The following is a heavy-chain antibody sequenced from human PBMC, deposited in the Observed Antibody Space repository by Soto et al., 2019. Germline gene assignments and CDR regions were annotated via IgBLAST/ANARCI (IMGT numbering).Heavy chain of an antibody. CDR3: ATPTVTTKIAYWYFAL. CDR1: GGSISSSSYY. Sequence: QLQLQESGPGLVKPSETLSLTCTVSGGSISSSSYYWGWIRQPPGRGLEWIGSIYYSGSTYYNPSLKSRVTISVDTSKTKFALKLSSVTAADTAVYYCATPTVTTKIAYWYFALWGRGTLVTVSS. D-gene: IGHD4-17*01. CDR2: IYYSGST. V-gene: IGHV4-39*01. J-gene: IGHJ2*01.